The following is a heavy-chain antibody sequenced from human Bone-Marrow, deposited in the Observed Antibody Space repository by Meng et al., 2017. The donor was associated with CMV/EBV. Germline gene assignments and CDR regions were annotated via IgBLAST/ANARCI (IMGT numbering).Heavy chain of an antibody. V-gene: IGHV3-66*02. J-gene: IGHJ3*02. CDR1: EFTVSNNY. D-gene: IGHD3-22*01. CDR3: ARDFGSGYSGGAFDI. Sequence: GESLKISCAASEFTVSNNYMSWVRQAPGKGLEWVSVIYSGGSTYYADSVKGRFSISRDNSKNTLYLQMNSLRAEDTAVYYCARDFGSGYSGGAFDIWGQGTMVTVSS. CDR2: IYSGGST.